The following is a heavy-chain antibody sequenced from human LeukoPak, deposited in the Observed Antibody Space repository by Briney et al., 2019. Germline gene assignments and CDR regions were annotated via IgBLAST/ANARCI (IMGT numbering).Heavy chain of an antibody. J-gene: IGHJ4*02. CDR1: GFTFSSYS. D-gene: IGHD3-22*01. Sequence: GSLRLSCAASGFTFSSYSMNWVRQAPGRGLEWVSSISSSSSYIYYADSVKGRFTISRDNAKNSLYLQMNSLRAEDTAVYYCARIYDSSGYTFDYWGQGTLVTVSS. V-gene: IGHV3-21*01. CDR3: ARIYDSSGYTFDY. CDR2: ISSSSSYI.